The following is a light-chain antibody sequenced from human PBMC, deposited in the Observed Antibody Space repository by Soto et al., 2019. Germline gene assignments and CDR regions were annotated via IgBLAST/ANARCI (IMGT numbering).Light chain of an antibody. CDR3: QQYSNYWT. CDR1: QDIGDW. CDR2: DAS. J-gene: IGKJ1*01. Sequence: PSSLSASVGDRVIITCRASQDIGDWLAWYQQKPGKAPKLLIYDASSLESGVPSRFSGSGSGTEFTLTISSLQPDDFATYYCQQYSNYWTFGQGTKVDIK. V-gene: IGKV1-5*01.